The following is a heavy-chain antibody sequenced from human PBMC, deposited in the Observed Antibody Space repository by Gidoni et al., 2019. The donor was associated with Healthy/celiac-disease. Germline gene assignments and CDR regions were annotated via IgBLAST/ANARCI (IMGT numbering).Heavy chain of an antibody. Sequence: QLQLQESGSGLVKPSQTLSLTCAVSGGSISSGGYSWSWIRQPPGKGLEWIGYIYHSGSTYYNPSLKSRVTISVDRSKNPFSLKLSSVTAADTAVYYCARGGGYYGSGSFDYWGQGTLVTVSS. CDR2: IYHSGST. V-gene: IGHV4-30-2*01. J-gene: IGHJ4*02. CDR3: ARGGGYYGSGSFDY. D-gene: IGHD3-10*01. CDR1: GGSISSGGYS.